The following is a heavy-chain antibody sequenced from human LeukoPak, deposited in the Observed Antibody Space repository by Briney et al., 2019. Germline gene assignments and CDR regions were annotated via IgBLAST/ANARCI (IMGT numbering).Heavy chain of an antibody. CDR2: IYYSGST. CDR3: ARWYSRGIDP. J-gene: IGHJ5*02. Sequence: EPSETLSLTCTVSGGSISSSSYSWGWIRQPPGKGLEWIGSIYYSGSTNYNPSLKSRVTISVDTSKNQFSLKLSSVTAADTAVYYCARWYSRGIDPWGQGTLVTVSS. V-gene: IGHV4-39*07. D-gene: IGHD6-13*01. CDR1: GGSISSSSYS.